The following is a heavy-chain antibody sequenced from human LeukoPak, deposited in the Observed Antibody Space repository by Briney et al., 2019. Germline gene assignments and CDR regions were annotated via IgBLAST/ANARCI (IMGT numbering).Heavy chain of an antibody. D-gene: IGHD1-26*01. CDR3: VKDNTEWWELLDY. Sequence: GGSLRLSCSASGFTFSSYDMHWVRQAPGKGLEYVSAISSNGGSTYYADSVKGRFTISRDNSKNTLYLQMSSLRAEETAVYYCVKDNTEWWELLDYWSQGTLVTVSS. CDR2: ISSNGGST. CDR1: GFTFSSYD. J-gene: IGHJ4*02. V-gene: IGHV3-64D*09.